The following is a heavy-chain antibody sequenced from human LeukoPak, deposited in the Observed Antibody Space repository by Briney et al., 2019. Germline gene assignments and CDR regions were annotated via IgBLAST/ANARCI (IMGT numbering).Heavy chain of an antibody. CDR2: ISSSSSYI. D-gene: IGHD3/OR15-3a*01. CDR3: ARTAHSGLAWVDY. Sequence: VSLRLSCAASGFTFSSNSMNWVRQAPGKGLERASSISSSSSYIYYADSVKRRFTISRDNAKNSLYLQMNSLRAEDAAVYYCARTAHSGLAWVDYWGQGTLVTVSS. V-gene: IGHV3-21*01. CDR1: GFTFSSNS. J-gene: IGHJ4*02.